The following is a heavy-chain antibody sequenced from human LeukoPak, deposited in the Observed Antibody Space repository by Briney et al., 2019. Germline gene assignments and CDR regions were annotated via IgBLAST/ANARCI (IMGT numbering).Heavy chain of an antibody. Sequence: PSETLSLTCTVSGGSISSYYWSWIRQPAGKGLEWIGRIYTSGSTNYNPSLKSRVTMSVDTSKNQFSLKLRSVTAADTAVYYCARRRRTPVAYYFDYWGQGTLVTVSS. V-gene: IGHV4-4*07. CDR2: IYTSGST. D-gene: IGHD2-15*01. CDR1: GGSISSYY. CDR3: ARRRRTPVAYYFDY. J-gene: IGHJ4*02.